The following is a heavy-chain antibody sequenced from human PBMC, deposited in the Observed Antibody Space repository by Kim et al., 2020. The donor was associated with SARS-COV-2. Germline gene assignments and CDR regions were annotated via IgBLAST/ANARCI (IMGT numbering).Heavy chain of an antibody. CDR1: GGSFSGYY. Sequence: SETLSLTCAVYGGSFSGYYWSWIRQPPGKGLEWIGEINHSGSTNYNPSLKSRVTISVDTSKNQFSLKLSSVTAADTAVYYCARGPHYYDSSGYYYRRSPDQSIYYFDYWGQGTLVTVSS. D-gene: IGHD3-22*01. CDR3: ARGPHYYDSSGYYYRRSPDQSIYYFDY. J-gene: IGHJ4*02. V-gene: IGHV4-34*01. CDR2: INHSGST.